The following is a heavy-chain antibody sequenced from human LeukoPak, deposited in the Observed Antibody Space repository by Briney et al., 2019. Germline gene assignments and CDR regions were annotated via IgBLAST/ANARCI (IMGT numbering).Heavy chain of an antibody. CDR2: ISGSGGST. CDR1: GFTFSSYA. CDR3: ATALGSYYDSSGYLHDY. J-gene: IGHJ4*02. D-gene: IGHD3-22*01. Sequence: GGSLRLSCAASGFTFSSYAMSWVRQAPGKGLEWVSAISGSGGSTYYADSVKGRFTISRDNSKNTLYLQMNSLRAEDTAVYYCATALGSYYDSSGYLHDYWGQGTLVAVSS. V-gene: IGHV3-23*01.